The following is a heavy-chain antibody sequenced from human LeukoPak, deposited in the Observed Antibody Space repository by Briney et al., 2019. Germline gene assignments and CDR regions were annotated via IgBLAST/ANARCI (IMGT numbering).Heavy chain of an antibody. V-gene: IGHV1-2*06. CDR1: GGTFSSYA. D-gene: IGHD3-3*01. Sequence: ASVKVSCKASGGTFSSYAISWVRQAPGQGLEWMGRINPNSGGTNYAQKFQGRVTMTRDTSISTAYMELSRLRSDDTAVYYCARDKLTITPTSNNWFDPWGQGTLVTVSS. CDR2: INPNSGGT. CDR3: ARDKLTITPTSNNWFDP. J-gene: IGHJ5*02.